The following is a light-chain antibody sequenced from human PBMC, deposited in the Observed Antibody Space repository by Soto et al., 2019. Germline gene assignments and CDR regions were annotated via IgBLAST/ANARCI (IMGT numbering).Light chain of an antibody. Sequence: QSVLKQPPSVSAAPGQKVTISCFGSSSNIGSNYVSWYQQLPGTAPKLLIYENNKRPSGIPDRFSGSKSGTSATLGITGLQTGDEADYYCGTWDNSLSGWVFGGGTKLTVL. CDR2: ENN. V-gene: IGLV1-51*02. CDR3: GTWDNSLSGWV. CDR1: SSNIGSNY. J-gene: IGLJ3*02.